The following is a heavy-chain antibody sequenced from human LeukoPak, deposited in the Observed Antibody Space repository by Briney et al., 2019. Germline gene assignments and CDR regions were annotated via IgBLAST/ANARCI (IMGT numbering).Heavy chain of an antibody. CDR3: AKDISIGGFADGYFYGMDA. CDR1: GFKFDDYG. Sequence: GGSLRLSCATSGFKFDDYGMHWVRQAPRKGLEWVSGISWNGAIVVYADSVKGRFTISRDNAKSSLYLQMNSLRAEDTALYYCAKDISIGGFADGYFYGMDAWGQGTTVTVSS. J-gene: IGHJ6*02. CDR2: ISWNGAIV. D-gene: IGHD4-23*01. V-gene: IGHV3-9*01.